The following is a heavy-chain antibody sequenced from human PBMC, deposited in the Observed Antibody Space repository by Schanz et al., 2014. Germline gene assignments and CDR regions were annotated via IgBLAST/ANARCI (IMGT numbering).Heavy chain of an antibody. CDR2: LSGSGGST. CDR3: AKARRKSNCSGGRCFHYSYYGMDV. V-gene: IGHV3-23*01. D-gene: IGHD2-15*01. CDR1: GFTFSTYA. J-gene: IGHJ6*02. Sequence: EVQLLDSGGGLVQPGGSLRLSCAASGFTFSTYAMSWVRQAPGKGLEWVSALSGSGGSTYYADSVKGRFTISRDNSKNILYLQMNSLRAEDTAVYYCAKARRKSNCSGGRCFHYSYYGMDVWGQGTTXTVSS.